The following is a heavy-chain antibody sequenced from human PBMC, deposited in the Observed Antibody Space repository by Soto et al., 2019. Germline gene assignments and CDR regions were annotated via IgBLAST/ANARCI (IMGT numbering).Heavy chain of an antibody. J-gene: IGHJ3*01. V-gene: IGHV3-21*01. CDR3: ASPRDYCVSTSNCFIAFDL. Sequence: AQLVESGGSLVKPGGSLRLSCAASGFAFGDYIMNWVRQAPGRGLEWVASISHSGTYIFYAGSVKGRFAISRDNAEGSLFLQMSSLRVEDTAIYYCASPRDYCVSTSNCFIAFDLWGQGTRVTVSS. CDR2: ISHSGTYI. D-gene: IGHD2-2*01. CDR1: GFAFGDYI.